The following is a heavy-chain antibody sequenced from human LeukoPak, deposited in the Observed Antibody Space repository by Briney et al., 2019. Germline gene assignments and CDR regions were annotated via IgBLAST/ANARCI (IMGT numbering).Heavy chain of an antibody. Sequence: SETLSLTCTVSGGSISSYYWSWIRHPPGKGLEWLGYIYYSGSTNYNPSLKSRVTISVDTSKNQFSLKLSSVTAADTAVYYCAGEGYCSSTSCPVDYWGQGTLVTVSS. CDR1: GGSISSYY. CDR3: AGEGYCSSTSCPVDY. V-gene: IGHV4-59*08. D-gene: IGHD2-2*01. J-gene: IGHJ4*02. CDR2: IYYSGST.